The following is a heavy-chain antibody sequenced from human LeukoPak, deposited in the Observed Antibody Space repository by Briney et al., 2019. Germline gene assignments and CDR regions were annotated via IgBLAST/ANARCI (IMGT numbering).Heavy chain of an antibody. CDR2: ITGSGAGT. V-gene: IGHV3-23*01. D-gene: IGHD4-17*01. CDR1: GFTVSNYA. J-gene: IGHJ5*02. CDR3: AKVPTTVAIKNWFDP. Sequence: GGSLRLSCAASGFTVSNYAMSWVRQAPGKGLEWVSGITGSGAGTYYADSVKGRFTISRDSSRNTLYLQMNSLSAEDTAVYYCAKVPTTVAIKNWFDPWGQGTLVTVSS.